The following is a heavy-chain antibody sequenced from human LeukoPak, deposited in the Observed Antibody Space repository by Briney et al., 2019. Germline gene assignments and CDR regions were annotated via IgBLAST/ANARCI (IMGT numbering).Heavy chain of an antibody. V-gene: IGHV3-23*01. Sequence: GGSLRLSCAASGFTFSNYAMSWVRQAPGKGLEWVSAISGSGGSTYYADSVKGRFTISRDNSKNTLYLQMNSLRAEDTAVYYCAKVTTKWFGDPYYYYGMDVWGQGTTVTVSS. CDR1: GFTFSNYA. CDR2: ISGSGGST. J-gene: IGHJ6*02. D-gene: IGHD3-10*01. CDR3: AKVTTKWFGDPYYYYGMDV.